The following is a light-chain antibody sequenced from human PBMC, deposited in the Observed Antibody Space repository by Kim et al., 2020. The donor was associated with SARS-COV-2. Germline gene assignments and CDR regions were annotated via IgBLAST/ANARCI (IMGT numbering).Light chain of an antibody. J-gene: IGKJ4*01. CDR3: QQSHTAPLT. CDR2: AAS. Sequence: DIQMTQSPSSLSASIGDRVTITCRASQSISTNLNWYQHQVGKAPKLLICAASRLQNGVPSRFRGSGSGTDFSLTISSLQPGDFATYYCQQSHTAPLTFGGGTKVDIK. CDR1: QSISTN. V-gene: IGKV1-39*01.